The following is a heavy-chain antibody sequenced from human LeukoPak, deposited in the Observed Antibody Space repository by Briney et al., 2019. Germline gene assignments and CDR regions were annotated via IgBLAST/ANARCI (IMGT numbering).Heavy chain of an antibody. CDR2: INPNSGGT. CDR1: GYTFTGYY. D-gene: IGHD4-11*01. Sequence: VASVKVSCKASGYTFTGYYMHWVRQAPGQGLEWMGWINPNSGGTNYAQKFQGRVTMTRDTSISTAYMELSRLRSDDTAVYYCARGDDYSNYYFDYWGQGTLVTVSS. V-gene: IGHV1-2*02. CDR3: ARGDDYSNYYFDY. J-gene: IGHJ4*02.